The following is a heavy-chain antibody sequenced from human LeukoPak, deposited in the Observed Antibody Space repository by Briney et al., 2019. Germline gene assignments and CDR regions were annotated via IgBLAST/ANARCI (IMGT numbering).Heavy chain of an antibody. CDR2: IIPILGIA. CDR3: ARSGYNGDAFDI. CDR1: GGTFSSYA. J-gene: IGHJ3*02. V-gene: IGHV1-69*04. D-gene: IGHD1-1*01. Sequence: ASVKVSCKASGGTFSSYAISWVRQAPGQGLEWMGRIIPILGIANYAQKFQGRVTITADKSTSTAYMELSSLRSEDTAVYYCARSGYNGDAFDIWGQGTMVTVSS.